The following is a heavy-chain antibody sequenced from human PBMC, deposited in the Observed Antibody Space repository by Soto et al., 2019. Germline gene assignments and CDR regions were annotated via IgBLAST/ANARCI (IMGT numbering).Heavy chain of an antibody. J-gene: IGHJ4*02. CDR3: ARAGDSSGPVALGY. V-gene: IGHV4-34*01. D-gene: IGHD6-19*01. CDR2: INHSGST. CDR1: GGSFSGYY. Sequence: SETLSLTCAVYGGSFSGYYWTCIRQPPGTGLEWIGEINHSGSTNYNPSLKSRVTISVDRSKNQFSLKLSSVTAADTAVYYCARAGDSSGPVALGYWGQGTLVTVSS.